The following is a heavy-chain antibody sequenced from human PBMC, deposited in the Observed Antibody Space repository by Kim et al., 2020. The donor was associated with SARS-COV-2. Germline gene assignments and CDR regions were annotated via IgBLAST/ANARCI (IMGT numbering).Heavy chain of an antibody. V-gene: IGHV1-3*01. Sequence: ASVKVSCKASGYTFTSYAMHWVRQAPGQRLEWMGWINAGNGNTKYSQKFQGRVTITRDTSASTAYMELSSLRSEDTAVYYCAREWEAVTILGVVNTWSNWFDPWGQGTLVTVSS. CDR2: INAGNGNT. CDR1: GYTFTSYA. J-gene: IGHJ5*02. CDR3: AREWEAVTILGVVNTWSNWFDP. D-gene: IGHD3-3*01.